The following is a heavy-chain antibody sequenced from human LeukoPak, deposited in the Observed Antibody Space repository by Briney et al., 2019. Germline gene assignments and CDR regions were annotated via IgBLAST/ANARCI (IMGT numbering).Heavy chain of an antibody. CDR1: GLTFSSYA. CDR2: ISGSGGST. V-gene: IGHV3-23*01. CDR3: AKTPRSGRIIMIVVVTANGVYFDY. D-gene: IGHD3-22*01. J-gene: IGHJ4*02. Sequence: GGSLRLSCAASGLTFSSYAMSWVRQAPGKGLEWVSAISGSGGSTYYADSVKGRFTISRDNSKNTLYLQMNSLRAEDTAVYYCAKTPRSGRIIMIVVVTANGVYFDYWGQGTLVTVSS.